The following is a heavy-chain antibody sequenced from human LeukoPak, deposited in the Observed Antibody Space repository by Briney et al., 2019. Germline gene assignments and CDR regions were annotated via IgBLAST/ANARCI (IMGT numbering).Heavy chain of an antibody. J-gene: IGHJ4*02. CDR2: ISYDGSNK. CDR3: AKDVEVGTAMVPEFGY. V-gene: IGHV3-30*18. D-gene: IGHD5-18*01. CDR1: GFTFSSYG. Sequence: GGSLRLSCAASGFTFSSYGMHWVRQAPGKGLEWVAVISYDGSNKYYADSVKGRFTISRDNSKNTLYLQMNSLRAEDTAVYYCAKDVEVGTAMVPEFGYWGQGTLVTVSS.